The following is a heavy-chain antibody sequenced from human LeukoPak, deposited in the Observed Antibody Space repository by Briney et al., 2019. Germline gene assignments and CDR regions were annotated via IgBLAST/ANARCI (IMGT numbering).Heavy chain of an antibody. CDR2: IYHSGST. CDR3: ARGPGGYRSFSHWFDP. J-gene: IGHJ5*02. V-gene: IGHV4-30-2*01. D-gene: IGHD6-19*01. CDR1: GGSISSGGYS. Sequence: EASETLSLTCAVSGGSISSGGYSWSWIRQPPGKGLEWIGYIYHSGSTNYNPSLKSRVTISVDTSKNQFSLKLSSVTAADTAVYYCARGPGGYRSFSHWFDPWGQGTLVTVSS.